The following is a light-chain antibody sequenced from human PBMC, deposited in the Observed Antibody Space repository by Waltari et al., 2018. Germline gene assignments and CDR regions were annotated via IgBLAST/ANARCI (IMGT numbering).Light chain of an antibody. CDR1: QSVSSSY. CDR3: QQYGSSSWT. V-gene: IGKV3-20*01. J-gene: IGKJ1*01. Sequence: EVVLTQSPGTLSLSPGERATLSCRASQSVSSSYLAWYQQKLGQAPRLLLYGASSRATGIPDRFSGSGSGTDFTLTISRLEPEDFAVYYCQQYGSSSWTFGQGTKVEIK. CDR2: GAS.